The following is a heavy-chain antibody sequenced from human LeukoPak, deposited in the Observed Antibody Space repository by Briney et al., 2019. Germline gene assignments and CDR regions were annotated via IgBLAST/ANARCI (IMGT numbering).Heavy chain of an antibody. CDR2: ISGSGENT. D-gene: IGHD3-16*02. CDR3: AKTVSGSYSYQGGDY. CDR1: GFTFSSYA. J-gene: IGHJ4*02. V-gene: IGHV3-23*01. Sequence: GGSLRLSCAASGFTFSSYAMSGVRQAPGKGLEWVSAISGSGENTNYADSVKGRFTMSRDNSRNMLYLQMNSLRDEDTAKYYCAKTVSGSYSYQGGDYWGQGTLVTVSS.